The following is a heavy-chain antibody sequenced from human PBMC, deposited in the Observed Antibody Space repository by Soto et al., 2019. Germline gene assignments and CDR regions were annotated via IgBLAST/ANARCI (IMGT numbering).Heavy chain of an antibody. V-gene: IGHV1-18*01. CDR1: GYDFTTYG. Sequence: QVHLVQSGAEVKKPRASVKVSCKSSGYDFTTYGITWVRQAPGQGVEWMGWISAHNGNTNYAQKLQGRVTVTRDTSTSTAYMELRSLRSDDTAVYYCARGRYGDYWGQGALVTVSS. D-gene: IGHD1-1*01. CDR3: ARGRYGDY. CDR2: ISAHNGNT. J-gene: IGHJ4*02.